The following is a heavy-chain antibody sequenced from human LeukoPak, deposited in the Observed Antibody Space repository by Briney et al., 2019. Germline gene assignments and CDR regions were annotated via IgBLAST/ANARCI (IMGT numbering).Heavy chain of an antibody. J-gene: IGHJ6*02. CDR2: IIPIFGTA. Sequence: RGASVKVSCKASGGTFSSYAISWVRQAPGQGLEWMGGIIPIFGTANYAQKFQGRVTITADESTSTAYMELSSLRSEDTAVYYCARDYSITMVRAHDGMDVWGQGTTVTVSS. V-gene: IGHV1-69*13. CDR1: GGTFSSYA. CDR3: ARDYSITMVRAHDGMDV. D-gene: IGHD3-10*01.